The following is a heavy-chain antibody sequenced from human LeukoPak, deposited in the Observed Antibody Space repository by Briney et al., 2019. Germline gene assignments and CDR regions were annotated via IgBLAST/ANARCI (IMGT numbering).Heavy chain of an antibody. CDR2: ISGSGRTI. CDR3: ARFLGYCSGGSCSDPNWFDP. Sequence: PGGSLRLSCAASGFTFSSYEMIWVRQAPGKGLECVSYISGSGRTIYYADSVKGRFTISRDNAKNSLYLQMYSLRAGDTAVYYCARFLGYCSGGSCSDPNWFDPWGQGTLVTVSS. V-gene: IGHV3-48*03. J-gene: IGHJ5*02. D-gene: IGHD2-15*01. CDR1: GFTFSSYE.